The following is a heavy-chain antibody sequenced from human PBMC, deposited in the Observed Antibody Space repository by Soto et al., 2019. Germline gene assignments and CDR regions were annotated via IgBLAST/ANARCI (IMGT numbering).Heavy chain of an antibody. V-gene: IGHV4-4*02. CDR2: IYHSGAT. Sequence: PSETLSLTCVVSGGSISNNNWWTWVRQPPGKGLEWIAEIYHSGATNYNPSLRSRVTLSVDKSNNQVSLRLNSMTAADTAVYYCARDMHAGFTHYFDPWGQGTLVTVSS. CDR3: ARDMHAGFTHYFDP. J-gene: IGHJ5*02. CDR1: GGSISNNNW. D-gene: IGHD1-26*01.